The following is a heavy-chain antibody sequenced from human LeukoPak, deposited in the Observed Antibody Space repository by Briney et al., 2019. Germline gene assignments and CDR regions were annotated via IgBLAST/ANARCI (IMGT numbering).Heavy chain of an antibody. CDR1: GFSFSDTT. Sequence: GGSLRLSCVASGFSFSDTTMSWVRQAAGQGLEWVARMKEDGSDENYVDSVKGRFTISRDNARNSLHLQMKSLRAEDTAVYFCAKGGAGGGYFPTWGQGILVIVSS. J-gene: IGHJ1*01. D-gene: IGHD3-16*01. CDR2: MKEDGSDE. CDR3: AKGGAGGGYFPT. V-gene: IGHV3-7*03.